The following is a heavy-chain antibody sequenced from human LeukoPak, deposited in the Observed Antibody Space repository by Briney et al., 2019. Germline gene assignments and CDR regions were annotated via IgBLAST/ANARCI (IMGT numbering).Heavy chain of an antibody. CDR3: ASGTLRYFDP. Sequence: PGGSLRLSCAASGFTFSSYAMHWVRQAPGKGLEWVAVISYDGSNKYYADSVKGRFTISRDNSKNTLYLQMNSLRAEDTAVYYCASGTLRYFDPWGQGTLVTVPS. J-gene: IGHJ5*02. V-gene: IGHV3-30-3*01. CDR2: ISYDGSNK. D-gene: IGHD3-9*01. CDR1: GFTFSSYA.